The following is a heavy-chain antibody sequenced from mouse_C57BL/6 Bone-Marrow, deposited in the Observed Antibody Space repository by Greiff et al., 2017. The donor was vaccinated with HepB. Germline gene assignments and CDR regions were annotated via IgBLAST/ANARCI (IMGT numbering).Heavy chain of an antibody. D-gene: IGHD1-1*01. V-gene: IGHV5-6*01. Sequence: EVMLVESGGDLVKPGGSLKLSCAASGFTFSSYGMSWVRQTPDKRLEWVATISSGGSYTYYPDSVKGRITISRDNAKNTLYQQMSSLKSEDTAMSYCARHVNTTVVDPYWDFDVWDTGTTVTVSS. CDR3: ARHVNTTVVDPYWDFDV. J-gene: IGHJ1*03. CDR1: GFTFSSYG. CDR2: ISSGGSYT.